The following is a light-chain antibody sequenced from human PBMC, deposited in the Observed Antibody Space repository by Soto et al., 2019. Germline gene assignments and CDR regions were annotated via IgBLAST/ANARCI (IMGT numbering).Light chain of an antibody. Sequence: EIVLTQSPGTLSLSPGERATLSCRASQSVTSTYLAWYQQKPCQAPRLLIYGVSSRATDIPDRFSGSGSRTDFTLTISRLEPEDSAVYSCQPYSRSTKVTFGGGTKVEIK. J-gene: IGKJ4*01. CDR2: GVS. CDR1: QSVTSTY. V-gene: IGKV3-20*01. CDR3: QPYSRSTKVT.